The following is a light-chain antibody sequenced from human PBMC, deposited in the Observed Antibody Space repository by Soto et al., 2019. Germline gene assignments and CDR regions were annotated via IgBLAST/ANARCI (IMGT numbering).Light chain of an antibody. CDR2: VNN. V-gene: IGLV1-40*01. CDR3: QSYDSSLSGYVV. Sequence: QAVVTQPPSVSGAPGQMVTISCTGSSSNIGAGYDVHWYQQLPGTAPKLLIYVNNNRPSGVPDRFSGSKSGTSASLAITGLQAEDEADYYCQSYDSSLSGYVVFGGGTKLTVL. J-gene: IGLJ2*01. CDR1: SSNIGAGYD.